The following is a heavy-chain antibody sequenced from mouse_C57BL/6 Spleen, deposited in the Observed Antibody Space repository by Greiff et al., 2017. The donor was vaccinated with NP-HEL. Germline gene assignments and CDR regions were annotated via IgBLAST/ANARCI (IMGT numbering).Heavy chain of an antibody. D-gene: IGHD1-1*01. J-gene: IGHJ1*03. Sequence: EVQRVESGGGLVKPGGSLKLSCAASGFTFSSYAMSWVRQTPEKRLEWVATISDGGSYTYYPDNVKGRFTISRDNAKNNLYLQMSHLKSEDTAMYYCAREATTVVAHWYFDVWGTGTTVTVSS. CDR1: GFTFSSYA. V-gene: IGHV5-4*01. CDR2: ISDGGSYT. CDR3: AREATTVVAHWYFDV.